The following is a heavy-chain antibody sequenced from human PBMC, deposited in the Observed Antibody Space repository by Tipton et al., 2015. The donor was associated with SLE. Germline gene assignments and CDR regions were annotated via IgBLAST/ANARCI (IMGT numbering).Heavy chain of an antibody. D-gene: IGHD1-7*01. V-gene: IGHV3-21*01. CDR2: ISSSSSYI. J-gene: IGHJ6*02. Sequence: SLRLSCAASGFTFSSYSMNWVLQAPGKGLEWVSSISSSSSYIYYADSVKGRFTISRDNAKNSLFLQMNSLRAEDTAVYYCAGETGTTSYYGMDVWGQGTTVTVSS. CDR1: GFTFSSYS. CDR3: AGETGTTSYYGMDV.